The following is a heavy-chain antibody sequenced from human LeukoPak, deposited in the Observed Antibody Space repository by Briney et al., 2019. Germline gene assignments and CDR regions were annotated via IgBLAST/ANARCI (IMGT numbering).Heavy chain of an antibody. J-gene: IGHJ6*03. Sequence: GGSLRLSCAASGFTFSSYGMHWVRQAPGKGLEWVAVISYDGSNKYYADSVKGRFTISRDNSKNTLYLQMNSLRADDTAVYYCAGGGRTPKVYHYMDVWGKGTTVTVSS. CDR1: GFTFSSYG. CDR3: AGGGRTPKVYHYMDV. D-gene: IGHD3-16*01. CDR2: ISYDGSNK. V-gene: IGHV3-30*03.